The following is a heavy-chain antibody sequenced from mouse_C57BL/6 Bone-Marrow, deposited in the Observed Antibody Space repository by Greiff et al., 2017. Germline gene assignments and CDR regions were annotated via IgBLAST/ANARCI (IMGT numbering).Heavy chain of an antibody. J-gene: IGHJ4*01. CDR1: GYTFTSYG. CDR2: IYPRSGNT. V-gene: IGHV1-81*01. Sequence: QVHVKQSGAELARPGASVKLSCKASGYTFTSYGISWVKQRTGQGLEWIGEIYPRSGNTYYNEKFKGKATLTADKSSSTAYMELRSLTSEDSAVYFCATYYSNYGYAMDYWGQGTSVTVSS. D-gene: IGHD2-5*01. CDR3: ATYYSNYGYAMDY.